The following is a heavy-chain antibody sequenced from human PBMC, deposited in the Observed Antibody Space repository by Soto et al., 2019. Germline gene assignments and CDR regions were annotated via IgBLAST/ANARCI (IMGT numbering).Heavy chain of an antibody. CDR1: GFTFSSYA. J-gene: IGHJ4*02. D-gene: IGHD3-3*01. V-gene: IGHV3-30-3*01. CDR2: ISYDGSNK. CDR3: ARDSRPVITIFGVQDY. Sequence: QVQLVESGGGVVQPGRSLRLSCAASGFTFSSYAMHWVRQAPGKGLEWVAVISYDGSNKYSADSVKGRFTISRDNSKNTLYLQMNSLRAEDKAVYYCARDSRPVITIFGVQDYWGQGTLVTVSS.